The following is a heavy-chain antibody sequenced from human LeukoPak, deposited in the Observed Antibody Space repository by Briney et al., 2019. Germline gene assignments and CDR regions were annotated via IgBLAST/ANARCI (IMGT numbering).Heavy chain of an antibody. CDR3: ARERVGAATYFDY. Sequence: SVKVSCKASGVTFSSYAISWVRQAPGQGLEWMGGIIPIFGTANYAQKFQGRVTIPADESTSTAYMELSSLRSEDTAVYYCARERVGAATYFDYWGQGTLVTVSS. CDR2: IIPIFGTA. V-gene: IGHV1-69*13. D-gene: IGHD1-26*01. J-gene: IGHJ4*02. CDR1: GVTFSSYA.